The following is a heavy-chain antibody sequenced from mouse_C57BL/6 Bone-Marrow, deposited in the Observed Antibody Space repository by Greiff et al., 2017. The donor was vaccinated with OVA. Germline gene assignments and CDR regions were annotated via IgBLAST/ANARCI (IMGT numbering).Heavy chain of an antibody. D-gene: IGHD2-2*01. Sequence: EVKLMESGGGLVQPGESLKLSCESNEYDFPYYYMSWVRKTPEQRLELVAAINSDGGSTYYPDTMERRFIITRDNTTKTLYLQMSSLRSEDTALYYCARLGGYACWGKGTLVTVSA. CDR3: ARLGGYAC. J-gene: IGHJ3*01. V-gene: IGHV5-2*01. CDR1: EYDFPYYY. CDR2: INSDGGST.